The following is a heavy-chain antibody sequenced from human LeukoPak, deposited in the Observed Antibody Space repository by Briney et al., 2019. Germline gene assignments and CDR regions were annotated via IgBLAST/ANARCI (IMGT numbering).Heavy chain of an antibody. D-gene: IGHD6-13*01. CDR2: ISSSGSPI. Sequence: AGGSLRLSCAASGFTFSDYYMSWIRQAPGKGLEWVSYISSSGSPIYYADSVKGRFTISRDNAKNSLYLQMNSLRAEDTAVYYCAKFIAAPFYFDYWGQGTLVTVSS. CDR1: GFTFSDYY. CDR3: AKFIAAPFYFDY. V-gene: IGHV3-11*04. J-gene: IGHJ4*02.